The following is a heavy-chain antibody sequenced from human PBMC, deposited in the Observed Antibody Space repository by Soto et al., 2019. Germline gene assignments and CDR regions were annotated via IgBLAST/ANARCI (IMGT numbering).Heavy chain of an antibody. D-gene: IGHD1-1*01. J-gene: IGHJ3*02. CDR3: ARVQDTHDDAFDI. CDR2: IYYSGGT. V-gene: IGHV4-61*01. CDR1: GGSVSSGSHY. Sequence: QVQLQESGPGLVKPSETLSLTCIVSGGSVSSGSHYWSWIRQPPGRGLEWIGYIYYSGGTNHNPYLKSRVTISVHTSKTQRSLKLSSVTAADTAVYYCARVQDTHDDAFDIWGKGTMVTVSS.